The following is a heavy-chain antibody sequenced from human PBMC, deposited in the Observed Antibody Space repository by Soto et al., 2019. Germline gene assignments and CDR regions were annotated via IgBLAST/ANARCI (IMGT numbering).Heavy chain of an antibody. CDR3: ARGLYQLLFRSPFPGYFDY. CDR1: GGSFSGYY. D-gene: IGHD2-2*01. CDR2: INHSGST. Sequence: SETLSLTCAVYGGSFSGYYWSWIRQPPGKGLEWIGEINHSGSTNYNPSLKSRVTISVDTSKNQFSLKLSSVTAADTAVYYCARGLYQLLFRSPFPGYFDYWGQGTLVTVSS. J-gene: IGHJ4*02. V-gene: IGHV4-34*01.